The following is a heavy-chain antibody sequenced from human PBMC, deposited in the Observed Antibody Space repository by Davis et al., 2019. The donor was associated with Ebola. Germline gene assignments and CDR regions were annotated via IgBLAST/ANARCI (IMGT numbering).Heavy chain of an antibody. CDR1: GGSFSGYY. CDR2: INHSGST. J-gene: IGHJ2*01. CDR3: ARVNLVVVAEFYWYFDL. D-gene: IGHD2-15*01. Sequence: MPSETLSLTCAVYGGSFSGYYWSWIRQPPGKGLEWIGEINHSGSTNYNPSLKSRVTISVDTSKNQFSLKLSSVTAADTAVYYCARVNLVVVAEFYWYFDLWGRGTLVTVSS. V-gene: IGHV4-34*01.